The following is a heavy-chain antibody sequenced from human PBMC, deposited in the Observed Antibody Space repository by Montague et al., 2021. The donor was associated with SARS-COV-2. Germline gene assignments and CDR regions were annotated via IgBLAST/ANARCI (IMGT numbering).Heavy chain of an antibody. V-gene: IGHV4-34*01. CDR1: GGSITDYY. CDR3: IVVVMTGGEYYFDY. D-gene: IGHD3-22*01. J-gene: IGHJ4*02. CDR2: INHRGTS. Sequence: SETLSLTCAVYGGSITDYYWSWIRQPPGKGLEWIGEINHRGTSNYNPSLKSRVSISVDTSKNQFSLYLGSVTAADTAVYNMIVVVMTGGEYYFDYWAQGTLVTVSS.